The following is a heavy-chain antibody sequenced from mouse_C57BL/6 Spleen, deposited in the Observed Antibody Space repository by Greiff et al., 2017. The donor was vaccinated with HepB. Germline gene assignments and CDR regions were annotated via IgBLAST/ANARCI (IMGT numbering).Heavy chain of an antibody. V-gene: IGHV5-16*01. D-gene: IGHD4-1*01. CDR3: ARVNWDDAWFAY. CDR1: GFTFSDYY. Sequence: EVKLMESEGGLVQPGSSMKLSCTASGFTFSDYYMAWVRQVPEKGLEWVANINYDGSSTYYLDSLKSRFIISRDNAKNILYLQMSSLKSEDTATYYCARVNWDDAWFAYWGQGTLVTVSA. J-gene: IGHJ3*01. CDR2: INYDGSST.